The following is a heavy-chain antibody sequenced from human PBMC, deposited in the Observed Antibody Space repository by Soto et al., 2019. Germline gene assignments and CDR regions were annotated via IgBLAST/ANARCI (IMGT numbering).Heavy chain of an antibody. V-gene: IGHV3-48*01. Sequence: PGGSLRLSCAASGFTFSTYSMNWVRQAPGKGLEWVSYISSSSSTIFYTDSVKGRFTVSRDNAKNSLYLQMNSLRAEDTAVYYCARDGIGTGLNPFQHWGQGT. D-gene: IGHD1-26*01. CDR2: ISSSSSTI. J-gene: IGHJ1*01. CDR3: ARDGIGTGLNPFQH. CDR1: GFTFSTYS.